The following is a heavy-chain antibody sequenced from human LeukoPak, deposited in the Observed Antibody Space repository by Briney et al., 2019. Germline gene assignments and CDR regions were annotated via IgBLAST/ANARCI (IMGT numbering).Heavy chain of an antibody. V-gene: IGHV3-30*04. Sequence: PGGSLRLSCAASGFTFSSYAMHWVRQAPAKGLEWVAVISYDGSNKYYADSVKGRFTISRDNSKNTLYLQMNSLRAEDTAVYYCARDGAGYSGYYYYYGMDVWGQGTTVTVSS. J-gene: IGHJ6*02. CDR2: ISYDGSNK. CDR1: GFTFSSYA. CDR3: ARDGAGYSGYYYYYGMDV. D-gene: IGHD5-12*01.